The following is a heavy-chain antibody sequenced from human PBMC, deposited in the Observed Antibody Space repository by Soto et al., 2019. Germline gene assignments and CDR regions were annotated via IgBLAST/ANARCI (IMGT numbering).Heavy chain of an antibody. J-gene: IGHJ4*02. CDR3: ARVPGL. V-gene: IGHV4-59*12. D-gene: IGHD7-27*01. CDR1: GDSISTYY. Sequence: SETLSLTCIISGDSISTYYWTWFRQPPGKGLEWIGYVYFSGSTNSNPSLKSRASISVDKSNNQFSLKLSSVTAADTAVYYCARVPGLWGQGTLVTVSS. CDR2: VYFSGST.